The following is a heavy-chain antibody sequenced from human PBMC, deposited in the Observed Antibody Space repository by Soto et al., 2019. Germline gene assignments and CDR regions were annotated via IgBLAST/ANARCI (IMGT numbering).Heavy chain of an antibody. V-gene: IGHV3-21*06. Sequence: EVRLVESGGGLVKPGGSLRLSCAASGFTFNKYSMNWVLQAPGKGLEWVSSITSKTGDQYYADSVKGRFIISRDNTKNSLSLQVTSLRDEDTAVYYCARDLMPNDRGLGDLAYWGQGTLVTVSS. CDR2: ITSKTGDQ. CDR3: ARDLMPNDRGLGDLAY. CDR1: GFTFNKYS. D-gene: IGHD3-22*01. J-gene: IGHJ4*02.